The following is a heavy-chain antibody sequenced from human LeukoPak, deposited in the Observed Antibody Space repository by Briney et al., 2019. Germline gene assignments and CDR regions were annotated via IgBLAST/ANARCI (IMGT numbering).Heavy chain of an antibody. J-gene: IGHJ5*02. Sequence: GGSLRLSCAASGFTFSSYAMSWVRQAPGKGLEWVSAISGSGGSTYYADSGKGRFTISRDNSKNTLYLQMNSLRAEDTAVYYCAKDLHVVVVAAFDPWGQGTLVTVSS. V-gene: IGHV3-23*01. CDR1: GFTFSSYA. D-gene: IGHD2-15*01. CDR2: ISGSGGST. CDR3: AKDLHVVVVAAFDP.